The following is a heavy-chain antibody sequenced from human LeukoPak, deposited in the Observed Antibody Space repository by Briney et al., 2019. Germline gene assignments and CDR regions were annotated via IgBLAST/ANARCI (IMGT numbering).Heavy chain of an antibody. Sequence: GESLKIYCKGSGYSFTSYWIAWVRQMPGKGLAWMGIIYPGDSDTRYSPSFQGQVTISADKSISTAYLQLSSLKASDTAMYYCAKSPSGFTYGRNWFDPWGQGTLVTVSS. J-gene: IGHJ5*02. CDR2: IYPGDSDT. CDR1: GYSFTSYW. CDR3: AKSPSGFTYGRNWFDP. D-gene: IGHD5-18*01. V-gene: IGHV5-51*01.